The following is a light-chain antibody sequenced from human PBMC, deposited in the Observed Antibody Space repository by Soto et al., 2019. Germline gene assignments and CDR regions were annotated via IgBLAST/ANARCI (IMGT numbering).Light chain of an antibody. Sequence: EIMMTQSPATLSVFPGERATLSCRASQSVSSNLAWYQQKPGQAPRLLIYGASTRATGIPARFSGSGSGTDFSLTISSLQSEDFVVYYCQQYSNWPRTFGQGTKVDI. V-gene: IGKV3-15*01. CDR2: GAS. J-gene: IGKJ1*01. CDR3: QQYSNWPRT. CDR1: QSVSSN.